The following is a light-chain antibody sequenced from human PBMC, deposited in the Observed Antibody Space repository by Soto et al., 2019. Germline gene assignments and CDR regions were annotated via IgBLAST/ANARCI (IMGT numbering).Light chain of an antibody. CDR2: MVS. V-gene: IGLV2-14*01. J-gene: IGLJ1*01. Sequence: QSALTQPASVTGSPGQSITISCTGTSGDVGGYNYVSWYQQHPGKAPKLMIYMVSNRPSGVSNRFSGSKSGNTASLTISGLQAEDEADYYCSSSASSSILVFGSGTKLTVL. CDR3: SSSASSSILV. CDR1: SGDVGGYNY.